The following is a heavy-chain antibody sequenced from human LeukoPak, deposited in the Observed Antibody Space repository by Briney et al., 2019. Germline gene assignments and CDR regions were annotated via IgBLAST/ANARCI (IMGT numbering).Heavy chain of an antibody. CDR2: INPNSGGT. Sequence: GASVKVSCKVSGYTLTELSMHWVRQAPGQGLEWMGWINPNSGGTNYAQKFQGRVTMSRDTSISTAYMELSRLRSDDTAVYYCARGLRGSPAFDYWGQGTLVTVSS. D-gene: IGHD2-2*01. CDR3: ARGLRGSPAFDY. J-gene: IGHJ4*02. V-gene: IGHV1-2*02. CDR1: GYTLTELS.